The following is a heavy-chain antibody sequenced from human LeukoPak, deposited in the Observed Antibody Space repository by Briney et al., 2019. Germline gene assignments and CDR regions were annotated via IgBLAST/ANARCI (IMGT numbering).Heavy chain of an antibody. D-gene: IGHD3-22*01. J-gene: IGHJ4*02. V-gene: IGHV3-23*01. Sequence: GGSLRLSCAASGFTFSSYAMSWVRQAPGKGLEWVSAISGSGGSTYYADSVKGRFTIPRDNSKNTLYLQMNSLRAEDTAVYYCAKAPKDVDYYDSSGYYYRGYFDYWGQGTLVTVSS. CDR2: ISGSGGST. CDR1: GFTFSSYA. CDR3: AKAPKDVDYYDSSGYYYRGYFDY.